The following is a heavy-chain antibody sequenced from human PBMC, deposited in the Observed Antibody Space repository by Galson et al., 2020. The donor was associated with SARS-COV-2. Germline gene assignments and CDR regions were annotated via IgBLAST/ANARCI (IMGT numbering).Heavy chain of an antibody. V-gene: IGHV4-31*03. Sequence: SETLSLTCTVSGGSVSSGGYYWSWIRQHPGKGLEWIGYIYYSGSTDYNPSLKSRVTISVDTSKNQFSLKLSSVTAADTAVYYCARDRLVRGENMYYYYGMDVWGQGTTVTVSS. CDR3: ARDRLVRGENMYYYYGMDV. CDR1: GGSVSSGGYY. D-gene: IGHD3-10*01. CDR2: IYYSGST. J-gene: IGHJ6*02.